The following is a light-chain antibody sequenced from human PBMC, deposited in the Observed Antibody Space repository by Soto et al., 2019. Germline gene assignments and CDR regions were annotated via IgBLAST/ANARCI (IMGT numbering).Light chain of an antibody. Sequence: EIVMTQSPATLSVSPGDRATLSCRASQSVSGNLAWYQQKPGQAPRLLIYGASTRATGIPARCSGSGSGTEFTLTISSLQSEDFAVYYCQQYNNWPPWTFGQGTKVEIK. J-gene: IGKJ1*01. CDR3: QQYNNWPPWT. V-gene: IGKV3D-15*01. CDR2: GAS. CDR1: QSVSGN.